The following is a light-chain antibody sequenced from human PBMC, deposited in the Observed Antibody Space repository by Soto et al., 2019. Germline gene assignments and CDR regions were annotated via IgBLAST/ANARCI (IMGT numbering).Light chain of an antibody. CDR2: SAS. V-gene: IGKV3-15*01. J-gene: IGKJ2*01. Sequence: DIVMTQSPSTLSVSPGGSATLSCRASQHVSSNFAWYRQKPGQAPTLVIYSASTMASGIPARFRGSGSGTEFTLTISSLQSEDFAVYYCQQYNNWPYTFGQGTKVEIK. CDR1: QHVSSN. CDR3: QQYNNWPYT.